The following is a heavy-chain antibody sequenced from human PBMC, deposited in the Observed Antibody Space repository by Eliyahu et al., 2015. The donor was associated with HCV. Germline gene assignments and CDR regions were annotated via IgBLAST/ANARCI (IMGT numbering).Heavy chain of an antibody. Sequence: QLQLQESGPGLVKPSETXSLTCTVSXGSIXSSSSYWGWIXQPPGKGLEWIGSIYYSGSTYYNPSLKSRVTISVDTSKNQFSLKLSSVTAADTAVYYCARQGYSAFDIWGQGTMVTVSS. V-gene: IGHV4-39*01. D-gene: IGHD2-15*01. CDR3: ARQGYSAFDI. CDR2: IYYSGST. J-gene: IGHJ3*02. CDR1: XGSIXSSSSY.